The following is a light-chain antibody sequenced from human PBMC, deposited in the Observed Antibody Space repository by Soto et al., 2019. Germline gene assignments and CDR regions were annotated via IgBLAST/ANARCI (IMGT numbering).Light chain of an antibody. Sequence: DIQMTQSPSSLSASVGDRVTITCRASQSISSYLNWYQQKPGKAPKLLIYAASSLQSGVPSRFSGSGSGTDFTLTISSLQPEDFATYYCQQSYSTPWAPWTFGQGTKLEIK. CDR3: QQSYSTPWAPWT. J-gene: IGKJ2*01. V-gene: IGKV1-39*01. CDR1: QSISSY. CDR2: AAS.